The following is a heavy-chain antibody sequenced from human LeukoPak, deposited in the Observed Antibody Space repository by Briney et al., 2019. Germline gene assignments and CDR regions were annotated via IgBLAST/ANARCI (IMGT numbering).Heavy chain of an antibody. CDR3: ARLSTDSSGYYYVWWFDP. J-gene: IGHJ5*02. Sequence: ISAYNGNTNYAQNLQGRLTITTDTSTSTAYMELRSLRPDDTAVYYCARLSTDSSGYYYVWWFDPWGQGTLVTVSS. V-gene: IGHV1-18*01. D-gene: IGHD3-22*01. CDR2: ISAYNGNT.